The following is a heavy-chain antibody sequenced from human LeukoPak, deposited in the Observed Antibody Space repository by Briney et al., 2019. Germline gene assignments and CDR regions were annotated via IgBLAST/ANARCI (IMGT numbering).Heavy chain of an antibody. J-gene: IGHJ4*02. D-gene: IGHD6-6*01. CDR3: AREYSSSWALDY. CDR1: GYTFIDYA. CDR2: INTGNGYT. V-gene: IGHV1-3*04. Sequence: ASVKVSCKASGYTFIDYAINWVRQAPGQRLEWMGWINTGNGYTKYSQKFQGRVTLTGDTSATTAYMELSSLRSEDTAVYYCAREYSSSWALDYWGQGTLVTVSS.